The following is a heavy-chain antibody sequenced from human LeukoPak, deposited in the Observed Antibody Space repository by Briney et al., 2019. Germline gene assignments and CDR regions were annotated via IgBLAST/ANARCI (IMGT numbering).Heavy chain of an antibody. D-gene: IGHD3-3*01. V-gene: IGHV3-30*04. CDR3: ATSIRRITISS. CDR1: GFTFSTYA. J-gene: IGHJ4*02. Sequence: GGSLRLSCAASGFTFSTYAMHWVRQAPGKGLEWLTVISYNGSHQYYSDSVRGRFTISRDNSRNSVFLQINRQRPEDTAVYYCATSIRRITISSWGQGTLVTVSS. CDR2: ISYNGSHQ.